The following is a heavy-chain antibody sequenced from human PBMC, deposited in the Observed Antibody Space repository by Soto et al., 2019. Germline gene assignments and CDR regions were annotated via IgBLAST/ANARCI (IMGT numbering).Heavy chain of an antibody. CDR1: GFTFSSYS. V-gene: IGHV3-48*02. CDR2: TSSSSSTI. D-gene: IGHD2-15*01. J-gene: IGHJ4*02. Sequence: EVQLVESGGGLVQPGGSLRLSCAASGFTFSSYSMNWVRQAPGKGLEWVSYTSSSSSTIYYADSVKGRFTISRDNAKNSLNLQMNSLRDEDTAAYYCARARYCSGGSCYSDYWGQGTLVTVSS. CDR3: ARARYCSGGSCYSDY.